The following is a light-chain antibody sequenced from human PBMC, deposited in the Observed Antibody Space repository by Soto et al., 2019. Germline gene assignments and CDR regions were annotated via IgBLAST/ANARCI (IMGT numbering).Light chain of an antibody. Sequence: EIVMTQSPATLSVSPGERGTLSCRASQSVSSNLAWYQQKHGQAPRXLIYGASTRATGIPARFSGSGSGTEFTITISRLQSEDGAVYDCQQCNNWPLTFGGGTKVDIK. CDR2: GAS. J-gene: IGKJ4*01. CDR3: QQCNNWPLT. CDR1: QSVSSN. V-gene: IGKV3-15*01.